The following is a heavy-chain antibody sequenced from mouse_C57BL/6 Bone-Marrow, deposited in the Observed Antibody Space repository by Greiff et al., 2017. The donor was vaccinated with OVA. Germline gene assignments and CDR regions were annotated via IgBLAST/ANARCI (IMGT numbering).Heavy chain of an antibody. Sequence: EVKLVESGGGLVKPGGSLKLSCAASGFTFSDYGMHWVRPAPETGLEWVAYISSGSSTIYYADTVKGRFTISRDNAKNTLFLQMTSLRSEDTAMYYCASDSNALAYWGQGTLVTVSA. CDR2: ISSGSSTI. V-gene: IGHV5-17*01. CDR1: GFTFSDYG. CDR3: ASDSNALAY. D-gene: IGHD2-5*01. J-gene: IGHJ3*01.